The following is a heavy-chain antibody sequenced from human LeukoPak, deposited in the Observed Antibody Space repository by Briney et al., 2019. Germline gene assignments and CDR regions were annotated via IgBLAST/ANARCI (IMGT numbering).Heavy chain of an antibody. D-gene: IGHD2-15*01. CDR2: INPSGGST. CDR1: GYTFTSYY. Sequence: ASVKVSCKASGYTFTSYYMHWVRQAPGQGLEWMGIINPSGGSTSYAQKFQGRVTMTRDTSRSTVYMELSSLRSEDTAVYYCARDGRYCSGGSCYSGLRRYYYYGMDVWGQGTTVTVSS. J-gene: IGHJ6*02. CDR3: ARDGRYCSGGSCYSGLRRYYYYGMDV. V-gene: IGHV1-46*01.